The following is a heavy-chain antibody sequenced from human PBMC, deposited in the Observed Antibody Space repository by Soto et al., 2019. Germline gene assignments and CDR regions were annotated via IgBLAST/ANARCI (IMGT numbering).Heavy chain of an antibody. J-gene: IGHJ4*02. D-gene: IGHD2-15*01. V-gene: IGHV3-48*03. CDR1: GFTFIGYE. Sequence: EVQLVESGGDLIQPGGSLRLSCAASGFTFIGYEMNWFRQAPGKGLEWVSYISSSGNTINYADSVKGRFTMSRDNAKNSLYLQMNSQRSEDTAVYYCAKEAGSGRGYFDSWGQGTLVTVSS. CDR3: AKEAGSGRGYFDS. CDR2: ISSSGNTI.